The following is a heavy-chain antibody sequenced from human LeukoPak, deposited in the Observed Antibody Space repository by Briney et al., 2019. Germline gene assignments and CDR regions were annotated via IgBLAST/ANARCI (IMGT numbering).Heavy chain of an antibody. D-gene: IGHD4-17*01. CDR1: GFTFSSSA. J-gene: IGHJ4*02. CDR2: ISDNGYDT. Sequence: GGSLRLSCAASGFTFSSSAMTWVRQAPGKGLEWVSAISDNGYDTFYADSVKGRFTISRDNSKNAVYLQMNSLRPEDTAVFFCAKEIWPTVTTPGHTYFDYWGQGTLVTVSS. V-gene: IGHV3-23*01. CDR3: AKEIWPTVTTPGHTYFDY.